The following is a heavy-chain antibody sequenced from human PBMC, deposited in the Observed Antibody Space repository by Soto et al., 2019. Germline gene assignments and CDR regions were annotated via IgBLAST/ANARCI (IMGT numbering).Heavy chain of an antibody. Sequence: PGGSLRLSCAASGFTFSDYYMNWIRQAPGQGLEWLSFTNTRGETRYIADSIRGRFTFSRDNARRSLYLQMNSLRAEDTAVYFCARGSTYDFWSGYIYYAMDVWGQGTTVTVPS. CDR2: TNTRGETR. V-gene: IGHV3-11*01. CDR3: ARGSTYDFWSGYIYYAMDV. CDR1: GFTFSDYY. J-gene: IGHJ6*02. D-gene: IGHD3-3*01.